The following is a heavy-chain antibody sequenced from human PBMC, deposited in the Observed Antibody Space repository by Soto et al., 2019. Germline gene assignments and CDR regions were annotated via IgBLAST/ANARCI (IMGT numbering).Heavy chain of an antibody. CDR2: IRSKANTYAT. D-gene: IGHD3-3*01. CDR1: GFTFSGSA. Sequence: GGSLRLSCAASGFTFSGSAMHWVRQASGKGLEWVGRIRSKANTYATAYAVSVKGRFTISRDDSRNTAYLQMNSLKTEDTAVYYCARGVYDFWSGHPKRLDYWGQGTVVTVSS. V-gene: IGHV3-73*01. CDR3: ARGVYDFWSGHPKRLDY. J-gene: IGHJ4*02.